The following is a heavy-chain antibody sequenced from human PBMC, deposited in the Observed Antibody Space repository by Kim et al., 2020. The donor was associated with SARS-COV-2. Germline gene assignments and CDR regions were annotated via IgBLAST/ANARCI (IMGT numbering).Heavy chain of an antibody. V-gene: IGHV4-30-2*01. D-gene: IGHD3-10*01. CDR3: ARARMNYGSGTNPMDV. CDR1: GGSISSGGYS. CDR2: IYYSGST. Sequence: SETLSLTCAVSGGSISSGGYSWSWIRQPPGKGLEWIGYIYYSGSTYYNPSLKSRVTISVDRSKNQFSLKLSSVTAADTAVYYCARARMNYGSGTNPMDV. J-gene: IGHJ6*03.